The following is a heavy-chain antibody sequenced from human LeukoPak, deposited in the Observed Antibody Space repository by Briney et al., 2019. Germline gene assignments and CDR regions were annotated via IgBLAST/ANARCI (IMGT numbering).Heavy chain of an antibody. Sequence: PSETLSLTCAVSGYSISSGYYWGWIRRPPGKGLEWIGSISHSGTTYYNPSLKSRVTISLDTSKNPFSLKLNSVTAADTAVYYCARDLGQSSGSSSSDYWGQGTLVTVSS. D-gene: IGHD6-6*01. CDR3: ARDLGQSSGSSSSDY. CDR2: ISHSGTT. V-gene: IGHV4-38-2*02. J-gene: IGHJ4*02. CDR1: GYSISSGYY.